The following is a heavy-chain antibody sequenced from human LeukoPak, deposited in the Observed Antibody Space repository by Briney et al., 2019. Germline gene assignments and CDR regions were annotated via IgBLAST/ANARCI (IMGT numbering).Heavy chain of an antibody. CDR1: GGSISSGDYY. D-gene: IGHD3-22*01. Sequence: PSETLSLTCTVCGGSISSGDYYWRWIRQPPGKGLEWIAYMYYSGSTYYNPSLKSRVTISVDTSKNQFSPKLSSVTAADTAVYYCARPYYYDSRIDPRGQGTLVTVSS. V-gene: IGHV4-30-4*01. CDR3: ARPYYYDSRIDP. CDR2: MYYSGST. J-gene: IGHJ5*02.